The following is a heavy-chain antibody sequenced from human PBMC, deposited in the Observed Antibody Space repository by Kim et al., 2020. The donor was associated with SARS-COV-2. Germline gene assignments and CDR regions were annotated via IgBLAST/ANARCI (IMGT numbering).Heavy chain of an antibody. J-gene: IGHJ4*02. V-gene: IGHV3-30*03. CDR1: GFTFSSYG. D-gene: IGHD3-3*01. CDR3: ATPRANYDFWSGPFDY. Sequence: GGSLRLSCAASGFTFSSYGMHWVRQAPGKGLEWVAVISYDGSNKYYADSVKDRFTISRDNSKNTLYLQMNSLRAEDTAVYYCATPRANYDFWSGPFDYWGQGTLVTVSS. CDR2: ISYDGSNK.